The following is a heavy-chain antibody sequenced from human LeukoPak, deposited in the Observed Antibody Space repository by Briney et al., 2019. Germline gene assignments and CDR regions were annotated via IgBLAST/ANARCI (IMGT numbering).Heavy chain of an antibody. CDR1: GFTFSIYG. Sequence: PGGSLRLSCSASGFTFSIYGMHCVRQSPGKGLDWVAVISYDGSNKHYGGSVKGRFNISRYNYKKTLYLPMNRLRAEETAVYYCARGPYNWNYPRGFLDYWGQGTLVTVSS. D-gene: IGHD1-7*01. CDR2: ISYDGSNK. J-gene: IGHJ4*02. V-gene: IGHV3-30*03. CDR3: ARGPYNWNYPRGFLDY.